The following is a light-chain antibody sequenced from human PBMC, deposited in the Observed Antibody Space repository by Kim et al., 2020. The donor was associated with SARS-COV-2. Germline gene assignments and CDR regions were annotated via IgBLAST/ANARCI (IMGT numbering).Light chain of an antibody. Sequence: GHSVSISCSGSFSNIGGNNGNWYQHIPGRAPKLLIHHNKRRPSGVPDRFAGSKSATSASLAISGLQSDDEADYYCAAWDGRLNAYVFGTGTKVTVL. CDR1: FSNIGGNN. CDR3: AAWDGRLNAYV. V-gene: IGLV1-44*01. CDR2: HNK. J-gene: IGLJ1*01.